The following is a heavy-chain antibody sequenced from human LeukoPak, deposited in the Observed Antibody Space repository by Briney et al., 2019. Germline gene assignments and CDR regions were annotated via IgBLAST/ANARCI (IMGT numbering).Heavy chain of an antibody. CDR2: FDGNADGT. V-gene: IGHV3-23*01. J-gene: IGHJ4*02. CDR3: AKPRIIGLGWAQFDY. Sequence: EGSLRLSCVTSGFTFSRFGTTWVRQPPGKGLEWVASFDGNADGTYYADSVKGRCTISRDNSKDTLYLQMNSLRAEDTAIYYCAKPRIIGLGWAQFDYWGQGSLVTVSS. D-gene: IGHD2-15*01. CDR1: GFTFSRFG.